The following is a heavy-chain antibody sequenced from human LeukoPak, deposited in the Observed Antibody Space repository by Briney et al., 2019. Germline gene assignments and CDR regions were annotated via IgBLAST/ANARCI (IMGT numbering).Heavy chain of an antibody. CDR2: ISSASNTI. Sequence: HSGGSLRLSCAASGLTFSSYAMSWVRQAPGKGLEWVSYISSASNTIYYADSVKGRFTISRDNAKNSLYLQMNSLRAEDTAMYYCARDGWFGDYNWFDPWGQGTLVTVSS. V-gene: IGHV3-48*01. CDR3: ARDGWFGDYNWFDP. D-gene: IGHD3-10*01. J-gene: IGHJ5*02. CDR1: GLTFSSYA.